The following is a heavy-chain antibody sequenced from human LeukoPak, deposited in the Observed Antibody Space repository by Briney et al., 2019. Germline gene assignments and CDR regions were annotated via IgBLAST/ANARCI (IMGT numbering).Heavy chain of an antibody. V-gene: IGHV3-30-3*01. Sequence: SGRSLRLSCAASGFTFSSYAMHWVRQAPGKGLEWVAVISYDGSNKYYADSVKGRFTISRDNSKNTLYLQMNSLRAEDTAVYYCAKDPGDIVVVPAADQNWGQGTLVTVSS. CDR2: ISYDGSNK. J-gene: IGHJ4*02. CDR3: AKDPGDIVVVPAADQN. CDR1: GFTFSSYA. D-gene: IGHD2-2*01.